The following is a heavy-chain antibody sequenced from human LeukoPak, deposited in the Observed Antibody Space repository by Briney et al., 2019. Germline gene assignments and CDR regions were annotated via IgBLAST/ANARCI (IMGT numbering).Heavy chain of an antibody. Sequence: ASVKVSCKTSGYSFTDFYMHWVRQAPGQGLEWMGWINPNDGDTNSAQKFQGRVTMTRDTSISTAYMELSRLRSDDTAVYYCARSHYYYDSSGYGRRYYYYMDVWGKGTTVTVSS. CDR3: ARSHYYYDSSGYGRRYYYYMDV. CDR2: INPNDGDT. V-gene: IGHV1-2*02. J-gene: IGHJ6*03. D-gene: IGHD3-22*01. CDR1: GYSFTDFY.